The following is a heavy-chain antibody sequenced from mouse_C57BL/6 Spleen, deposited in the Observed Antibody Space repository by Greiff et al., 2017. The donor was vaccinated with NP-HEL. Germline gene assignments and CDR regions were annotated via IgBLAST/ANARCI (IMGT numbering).Heavy chain of an antibody. CDR3: ARSGPAQAWFAY. D-gene: IGHD3-2*02. Sequence: EVQVVESGGGLVQPGGSLSLSCAASGFTFTDYYMSWVRQPPGQALEWLGFIRNKANGYTTEYSASVKGRFTISRDNSPSILYLQMNALRAEDSATYYCARSGPAQAWFAYWGQGTLVTVSA. J-gene: IGHJ3*01. CDR1: GFTFTDYY. CDR2: IRNKANGYTT. V-gene: IGHV7-3*01.